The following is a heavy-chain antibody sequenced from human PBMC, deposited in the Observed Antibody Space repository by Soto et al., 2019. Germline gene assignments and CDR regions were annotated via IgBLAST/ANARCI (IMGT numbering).Heavy chain of an antibody. J-gene: IGHJ4*02. Sequence: QVQLVQSGAEVKKPGSSVKVSCKASGGTFSSYTISWVRQAPGQGLEWMGRIIPILGIANYAQKFQGRVTITADKSTSTAYMELSSLRSEDTAVYYCARDQGDAYSSGGSCSPFGDLYGDWGQGTLVTVSS. CDR2: IIPILGIA. CDR1: GGTFSSYT. V-gene: IGHV1-69*08. CDR3: ARDQGDAYSSGGSCSPFGDLYGD. D-gene: IGHD2-15*01.